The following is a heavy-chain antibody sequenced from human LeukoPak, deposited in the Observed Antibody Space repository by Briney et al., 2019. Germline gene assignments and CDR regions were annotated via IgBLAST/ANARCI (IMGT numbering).Heavy chain of an antibody. CDR3: ARAPSETYYYGSGSPYYYYYGMDV. Sequence: SETLSLTCTVSGGSISSYYWSWLRQPAGKGLEWIGRTYTSGSTNYNPSLKSRVTMSVDTSKNQFSLKLSSVTAADTAVYYCARAPSETYYYGSGSPYYYYYGMDVWGQGTTVTVSS. CDR2: TYTSGST. V-gene: IGHV4-4*07. J-gene: IGHJ6*02. CDR1: GGSISSYY. D-gene: IGHD3-10*01.